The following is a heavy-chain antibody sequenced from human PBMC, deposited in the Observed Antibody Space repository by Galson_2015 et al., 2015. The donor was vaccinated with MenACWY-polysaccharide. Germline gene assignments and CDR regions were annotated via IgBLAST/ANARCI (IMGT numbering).Heavy chain of an antibody. Sequence: LSLTCTVSGGSISSGGYYWRWIRQHPGKGLEWIGYIYYSGSTYYNPSLKSRVTISVDTSKNQFSLKLTSVTAADTAVYYCARASTYDSSRRGSDYWGQGTLVTVSS. D-gene: IGHD3-22*01. CDR2: IYYSGST. CDR3: ARASTYDSSRRGSDY. J-gene: IGHJ4*02. CDR1: GGSISSGGYY. V-gene: IGHV4-31*03.